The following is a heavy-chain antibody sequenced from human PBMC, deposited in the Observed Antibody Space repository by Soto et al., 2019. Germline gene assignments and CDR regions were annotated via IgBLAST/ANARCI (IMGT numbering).Heavy chain of an antibody. CDR1: GFTFDDYT. Sequence: GGSLRLSCAASGFTFDDYTMHWVRQAPGKGLEWVSLISWDGGSTYYADSVKGRFTISRDNSKNSLYLQMNSLRTEDTALYYCASQLKVLAVWAKGTTVT. D-gene: IGHD1-1*01. V-gene: IGHV3-43*01. CDR2: ISWDGGST. J-gene: IGHJ6*03. CDR3: ASQLKVLAV.